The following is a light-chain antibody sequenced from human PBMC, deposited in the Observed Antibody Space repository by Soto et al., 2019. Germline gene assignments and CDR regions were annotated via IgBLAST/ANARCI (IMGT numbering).Light chain of an antibody. J-gene: IGKJ3*01. CDR2: DAS. CDR1: QSVGSY. V-gene: IGKV3-11*01. CDR3: QQRSNWQFT. Sequence: EFVLTQSPATLSLSPGERATLSCRASQSVGSYLGWYQQKPGQAPRLLIYDASNRATGIPDRFSGSGSATDFTLTISSLEPEDFAVYYCQQRSNWQFTFGPGTKVDIK.